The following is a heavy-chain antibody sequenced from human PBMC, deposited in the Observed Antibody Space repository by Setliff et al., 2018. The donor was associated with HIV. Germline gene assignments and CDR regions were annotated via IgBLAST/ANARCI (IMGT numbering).Heavy chain of an antibody. V-gene: IGHV4-4*07. J-gene: IGHJ4*02. D-gene: IGHD2-15*01. Sequence: SETLSLTCAVSGGSFSGYYWSWIRQPAGKGLQWIGRIYYVGWSKYNPSLEDRVTMSVDTSNNQFSLSLTSVTAADTAVYYCVRGVPLLPPNFWGQGTLVTVSS. CDR3: VRGVPLLPPNF. CDR2: IYYVGWS. CDR1: GGSFSGYY.